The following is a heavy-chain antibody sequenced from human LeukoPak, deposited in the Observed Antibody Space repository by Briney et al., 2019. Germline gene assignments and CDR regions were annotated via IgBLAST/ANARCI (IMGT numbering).Heavy chain of an antibody. D-gene: IGHD6-13*01. J-gene: IGHJ4*02. CDR3: ARPYSSSWYCMDY. CDR1: GFTFSSYT. CDR2: ISTSSSYI. V-gene: IGHV3-21*01. Sequence: GGSLRLSCAASGFTFSSYTMNWVRQGPGKGLEWVSSISTSSSYIHYADSVKGRFTISRDNAKNTSYLQRNSLRAEDTAVYFCARPYSSSWYCMDYWSQGTLVTVSS.